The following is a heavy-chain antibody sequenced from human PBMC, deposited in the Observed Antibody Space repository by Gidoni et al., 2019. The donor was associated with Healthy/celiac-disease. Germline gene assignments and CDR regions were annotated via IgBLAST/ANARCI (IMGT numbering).Heavy chain of an antibody. V-gene: IGHV4-39*01. Sequence: QLQLQESGPGLVKPSETLSLTCTVSGGSISSSSYYWGWIRQPPGKGLEWIGSIYYSGSTYYNPSLKSRVTISVDTSKNQFSLKLSSVTAADTAVYYCARQRYYYGSGSYGFDYWGQGTLVTVSS. CDR3: ARQRYYYGSGSYGFDY. CDR1: GGSISSSSYY. J-gene: IGHJ4*02. D-gene: IGHD3-10*01. CDR2: IYYSGST.